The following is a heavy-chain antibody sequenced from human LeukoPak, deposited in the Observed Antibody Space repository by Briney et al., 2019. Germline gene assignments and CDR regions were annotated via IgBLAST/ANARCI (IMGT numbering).Heavy chain of an antibody. CDR2: ISGGAPST. D-gene: IGHD3-10*01. J-gene: IGHJ4*02. CDR3: AKLYGSGTHYPIDY. V-gene: IGHV3-23*01. Sequence: QSGGSLRLSCAASGFTFSSYGLSWVRQAPGKGLAWVPAISGGAPSTYYADSVKGRFTMSRDNSKHTLYLQMNSLRAEDTGVYYCAKLYGSGTHYPIDYWGQGILVTVSS. CDR1: GFTFSSYG.